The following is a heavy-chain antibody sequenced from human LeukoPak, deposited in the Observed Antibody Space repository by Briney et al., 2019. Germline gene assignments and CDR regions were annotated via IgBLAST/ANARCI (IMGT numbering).Heavy chain of an antibody. CDR2: IYYSGST. CDR1: GGSISISSYY. CDR3: ARIMNDYGAQSDY. V-gene: IGHV4-39*01. D-gene: IGHD4-17*01. Sequence: KTSETLSLTCTVCGGSISISSYYWGWIRQPPGKGLEWIGSIYYSGSTYYNPSLKSRVTISVDTSKNQFSLKLSSVTAADTAVYYCARIMNDYGAQSDYWGQGTLVTVSS. J-gene: IGHJ4*02.